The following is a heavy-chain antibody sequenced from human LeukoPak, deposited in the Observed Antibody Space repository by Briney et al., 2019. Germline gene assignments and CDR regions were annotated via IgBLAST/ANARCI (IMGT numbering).Heavy chain of an antibody. CDR2: ISAYNGNT. J-gene: IGHJ3*02. D-gene: IGHD1-26*01. Sequence: GASVKVSCKASGYPFTSYGISWVRQAPGQGLEWMGWISAYNGNTKYAQKFQGRVTMTEDTSTDTAYMELSSLRSEDTAVYYCATYNPYSGSYSDAFDIWGQGTMVTVSS. CDR1: GYPFTSYG. CDR3: ATYNPYSGSYSDAFDI. V-gene: IGHV1-18*01.